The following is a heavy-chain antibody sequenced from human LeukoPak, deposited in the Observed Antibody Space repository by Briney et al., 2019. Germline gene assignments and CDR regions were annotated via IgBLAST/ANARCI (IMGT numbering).Heavy chain of an antibody. CDR2: IYYSGST. CDR3: ARERPDYGDYVLDY. D-gene: IGHD4-17*01. V-gene: IGHV4-30-4*01. CDR1: GGSISSGDYY. Sequence: ASETLSLTCTVSGGSISSGDYYWRWLRQPPGKGLEWIGYIYYSGSTYYNPSLKRLVTISVDTSKNQFSLKLSSVTAADTAVYYCARERPDYGDYVLDYWGQGTLVTVSS. J-gene: IGHJ4*02.